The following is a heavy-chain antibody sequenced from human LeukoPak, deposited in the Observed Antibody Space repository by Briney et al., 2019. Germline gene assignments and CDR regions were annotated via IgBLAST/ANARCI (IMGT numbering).Heavy chain of an antibody. CDR2: IYYSGST. Sequence: PSETLSLTCTVSGGSISSYYWSWIRQPPGKGLEWIGYIYYSGSTNYNPSLKSRVTISVDTSKNQFSLKLSSVTAADTAVYYCARLSSPIYGMDVWGQGTTVTVSS. CDR1: GGSISSYY. J-gene: IGHJ6*02. D-gene: IGHD2-2*01. V-gene: IGHV4-59*08. CDR3: ARLSSPIYGMDV.